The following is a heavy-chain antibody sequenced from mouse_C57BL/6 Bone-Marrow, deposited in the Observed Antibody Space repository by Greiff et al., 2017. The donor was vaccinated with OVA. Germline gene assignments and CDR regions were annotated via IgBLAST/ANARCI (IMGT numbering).Heavy chain of an antibody. D-gene: IGHD2-1*01. V-gene: IGHV3-6*01. J-gene: IGHJ3*01. CDR2: ISYDGSN. CDR1: GYSITSGYY. CDR3: AREYYGNPFAY. Sequence: EVKLQESGPGLVKPSQSLSLTCSVTGYSITSGYYWNWIRQFPGNKLEWMGYISYDGSNNYNPSLKNRISITRDTSKNQFFLKLNSVTTEDTATYYCAREYYGNPFAYWGQGTLVTVSA.